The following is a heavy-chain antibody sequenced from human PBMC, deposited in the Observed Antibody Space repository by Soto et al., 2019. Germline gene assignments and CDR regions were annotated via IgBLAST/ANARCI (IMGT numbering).Heavy chain of an antibody. CDR3: ARVAGVGAYGMDV. CDR2: IIPILGIA. D-gene: IGHD1-26*01. V-gene: IGHV1-69*02. J-gene: IGHJ6*02. Sequence: QVQLVQSGAEVKKPGSSVKVSCKASGGTFSSYTISWVRQAPGQGLEWMGRIIPILGIANYAQKFQGRVPITADKSPSTAEMELSSLRSEDTAVYYCARVAGVGAYGMDVWGQGTTVTVSS. CDR1: GGTFSSYT.